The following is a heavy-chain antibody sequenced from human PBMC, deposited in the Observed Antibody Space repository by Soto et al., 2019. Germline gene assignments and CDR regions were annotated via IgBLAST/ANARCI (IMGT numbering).Heavy chain of an antibody. CDR1: GFTFSSYA. J-gene: IGHJ4*02. CDR2: ISGSGGST. Sequence: SLRLSCAASGFTFSSYAMSWVRQAPGKGLEWVSAISGSGGSTYYADSVKGRFTISRDNSKNTLYLQMNSLRAEDTAVYYCATRPGYSSGWYRPQDYWGQGTLVTVSS. CDR3: ATRPGYSSGWYRPQDY. V-gene: IGHV3-23*01. D-gene: IGHD6-19*01.